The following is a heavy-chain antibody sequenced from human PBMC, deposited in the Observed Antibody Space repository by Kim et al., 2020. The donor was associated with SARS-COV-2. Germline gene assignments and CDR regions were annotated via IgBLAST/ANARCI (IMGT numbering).Heavy chain of an antibody. Sequence: SETLSLTCAVYGCSFSGYQWSWIRQSPGKGLEWIGQINDSGSTNYNPSLESRVTISVDTSKNQFSLKLTSVTAADTAVYYCARGVPGYWGQGTLVTVSS. CDR1: GCSFSGYQ. CDR2: INDSGST. CDR3: ARGVPGY. J-gene: IGHJ4*02. V-gene: IGHV4-34*01.